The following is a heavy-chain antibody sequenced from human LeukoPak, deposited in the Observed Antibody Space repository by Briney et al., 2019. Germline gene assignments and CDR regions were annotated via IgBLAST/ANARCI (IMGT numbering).Heavy chain of an antibody. J-gene: IGHJ4*02. D-gene: IGHD2-2*01. V-gene: IGHV3-21*01. CDR2: ISSSSSYI. CDR3: ARDPHCSSTSCYDSIFDY. Sequence: GGSLRLSCAASGFTFSSYSMNWVRQAPGKGLEWVSSISSSSSYIYYADSVKGRFTISRDNAKNSLYPQMNSLRAEDTAVYYCARDPHCSSTSCYDSIFDYWGQGTLVTVSS. CDR1: GFTFSSYS.